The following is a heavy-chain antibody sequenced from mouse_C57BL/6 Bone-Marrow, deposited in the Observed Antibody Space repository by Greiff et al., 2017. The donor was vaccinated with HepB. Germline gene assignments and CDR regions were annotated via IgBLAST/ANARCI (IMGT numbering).Heavy chain of an antibody. CDR2: IYPGSGST. CDR1: GYTFTSYW. CDR3: ASPPTVPDY. D-gene: IGHD1-1*01. J-gene: IGHJ2*01. V-gene: IGHV1-55*01. Sequence: QVQLQQPGAELVKPGASVKMSCKASGYTFTSYWITWVKQRPGQGLEWIGDIYPGSGSTNYNEKFKSKATLTVETSSSTAYMQLSSLTSEDSAVYYCASPPTVPDYWGQGTTLTVSS.